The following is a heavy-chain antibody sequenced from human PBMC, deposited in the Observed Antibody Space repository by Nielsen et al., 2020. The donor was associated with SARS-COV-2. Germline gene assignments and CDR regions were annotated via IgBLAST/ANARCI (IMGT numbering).Heavy chain of an antibody. V-gene: IGHV4-30-4*08. CDR3: ARRNKGPFDY. CDR2: IYYTGST. CDR1: GGSVSSGDYY. J-gene: IGHJ4*02. Sequence: SETLSLTCTVSGGSVSSGDYYWNWIRQSPGKGPEWIGFIYYTGSTFYNPSLKSRVTISVDTSKNHFSLTLYSVTAADTAVYYCARRNKGPFDYWGQGTPVTVSS.